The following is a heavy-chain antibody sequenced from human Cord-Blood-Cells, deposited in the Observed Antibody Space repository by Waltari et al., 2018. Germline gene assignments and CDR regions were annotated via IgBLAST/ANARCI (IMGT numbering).Heavy chain of an antibody. CDR3: AREGSVVALDY. CDR1: GFPFSSYW. J-gene: IGHJ4*02. V-gene: IGHV3-7*01. D-gene: IGHD2-21*01. Sequence: GGSLRLSFAASGFPFSSYWLSWVGQAPGKGLEWVANIKQDGSEKYYVDSVKGRFTISRDNAKNSLYLQMNSLRAEDTAVYYCAREGSVVALDYWGQGTLVTVSS. CDR2: IKQDGSEK.